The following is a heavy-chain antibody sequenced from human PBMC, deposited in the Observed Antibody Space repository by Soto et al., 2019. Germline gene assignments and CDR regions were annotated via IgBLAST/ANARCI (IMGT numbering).Heavy chain of an antibody. Sequence: PSETLCDPTTVPWGSIGSSYCSRIMEPPWKGLEWIVYIYYSGSTNYNPSLKSRVTISVDTSKNQFPLKLSSVTAADTAVYYCAKGSFHFGSGRNAFDIWVQRTM. CDR2: IYYSGST. CDR3: AKGSFHFGSGRNAFDI. D-gene: IGHD3-10*01. V-gene: IGHV4-59*01. CDR1: WGSIGSSY. J-gene: IGHJ3*02.